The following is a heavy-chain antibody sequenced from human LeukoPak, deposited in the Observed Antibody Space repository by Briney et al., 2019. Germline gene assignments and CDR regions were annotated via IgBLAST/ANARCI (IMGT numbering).Heavy chain of an antibody. CDR3: AGGYSSSWYYFHY. J-gene: IGHJ4*02. D-gene: IGHD6-13*01. CDR2: IYYSGST. CDR1: GGSISSYY. Sequence: SETLSLTCTVSGGSISSYYWSWIRQPPGKGLEWIGYIYYSGSTNYNPSLKSRVTISVDTSKNQFSLKLSSVTAADTAVYFCAGGYSSSWYYFHYWGQGTLVTVRS. V-gene: IGHV4-59*01.